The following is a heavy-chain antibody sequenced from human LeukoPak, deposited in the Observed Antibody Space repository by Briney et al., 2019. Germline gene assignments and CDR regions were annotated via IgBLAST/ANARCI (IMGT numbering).Heavy chain of an antibody. J-gene: IGHJ4*02. D-gene: IGHD6-19*01. CDR1: GGSISSYY. CDR2: VYYTGTT. CDR3: ARVMAGQWLGNFGY. Sequence: ASETLSLTCAVSGGSISSYYWSWIRQPPGKGLEWIGYVYYTGTTNYIPSLKSRVTISVDTSKNQVSLKLSSVTAADTAVYYCARVMAGQWLGNFGYWGQGTLATVSS. V-gene: IGHV4-59*01.